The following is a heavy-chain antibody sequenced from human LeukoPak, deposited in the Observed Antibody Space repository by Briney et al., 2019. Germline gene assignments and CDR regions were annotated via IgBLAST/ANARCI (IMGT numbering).Heavy chain of an antibody. D-gene: IGHD3-10*01. CDR2: VYGGGNT. Sequence: LSGGSLRLSCAASGFTVGNNRMSWVRQAPGKGLEWVSTVYGGGNTAYADSVKGRFTISRDTSKNTLLLQMNSLRAEDTAVYFCVRERFGAYVENWGQGALVTVSS. CDR3: VRERFGAYVEN. CDR1: GFTVGNNR. J-gene: IGHJ4*02. V-gene: IGHV3-53*01.